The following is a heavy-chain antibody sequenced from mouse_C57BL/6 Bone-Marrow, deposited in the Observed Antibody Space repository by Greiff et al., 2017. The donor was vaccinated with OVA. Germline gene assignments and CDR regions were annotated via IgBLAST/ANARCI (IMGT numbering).Heavy chain of an antibody. Sequence: QVQLQQSGAELARPGASVKLSCKASGYTFKSYGISWVKRRTGRGLEWIGEIYPRSGNTYYIEKFKGKATLTADKSSSTAYMELRSLTSEDSAVYFCARRVMITTIFDYWGQGTTLTVSS. V-gene: IGHV1-81*01. CDR2: IYPRSGNT. CDR1: GYTFKSYG. D-gene: IGHD2-4*01. J-gene: IGHJ2*01. CDR3: ARRVMITTIFDY.